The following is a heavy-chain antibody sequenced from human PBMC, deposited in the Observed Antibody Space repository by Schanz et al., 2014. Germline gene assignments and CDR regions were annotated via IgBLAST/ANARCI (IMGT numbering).Heavy chain of an antibody. CDR3: AKLSSSGRLAGYFDY. CDR1: GFTFSSYA. CDR2: ISASGGST. V-gene: IGHV3-23*04. D-gene: IGHD6-19*01. Sequence: EVQLVESGGGLVQPGGSLRLSCAASGFTFSSYAMSWVRQAPGKGLEWVSTISASGGSTYYADSVKGRFSISRDYSKNTLYLQMSSLRAEDTAIYYCAKLSSSGRLAGYFDYWGQGALVTVSS. J-gene: IGHJ4*02.